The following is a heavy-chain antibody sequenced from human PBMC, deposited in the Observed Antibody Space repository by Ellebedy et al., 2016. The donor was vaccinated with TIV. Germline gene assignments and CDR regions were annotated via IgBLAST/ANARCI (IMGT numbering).Heavy chain of an antibody. CDR1: GFNVSNNY. CDR2: IYSDSTT. J-gene: IGHJ4*02. CDR3: ARWPSGDAPLDY. D-gene: IGHD4-17*01. Sequence: GESLKISCAASGFNVSNNYMSWVRQAPGKGLEWVSVIYSDSTTYYADSVKGRFTISRDNSKNTLYLQMNSLRAEDTAVYYCARWPSGDAPLDYWGQGTLVTVSS. V-gene: IGHV3-66*02.